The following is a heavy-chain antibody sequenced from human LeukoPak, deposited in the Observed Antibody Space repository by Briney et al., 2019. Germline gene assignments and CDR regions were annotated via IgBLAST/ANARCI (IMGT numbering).Heavy chain of an antibody. D-gene: IGHD5-12*01. V-gene: IGHV3-74*01. CDR1: GFTFSSYW. Sequence: GGSLRLSCAASGFTFSSYWMHWVRQAPGKGLGWVSRINSDGSSTSYADSVKGRFTISRDNAKNTLYLQMNSLRAEDTAVYYCARDRVPTGADYWGQGTLVTVSS. CDR3: ARDRVPTGADY. CDR2: INSDGSST. J-gene: IGHJ4*02.